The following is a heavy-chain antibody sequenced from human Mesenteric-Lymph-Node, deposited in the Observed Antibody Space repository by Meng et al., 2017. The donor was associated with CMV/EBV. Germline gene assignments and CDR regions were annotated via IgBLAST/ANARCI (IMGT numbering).Heavy chain of an antibody. CDR3: ARGPGYYGSGSDDNDFDY. J-gene: IGHJ4*02. CDR2: INHSGST. Sequence: GSGSGYYWSWIRQPPGKGLEWIGEINHSGSTNYNPSLKSRVTISVDTSKNQFSLKLSSVTAADTAVYYCARGPGYYGSGSDDNDFDYWGQGTLVTVSS. D-gene: IGHD3-10*01. V-gene: IGHV4-34*01. CDR1: GSGSGYY.